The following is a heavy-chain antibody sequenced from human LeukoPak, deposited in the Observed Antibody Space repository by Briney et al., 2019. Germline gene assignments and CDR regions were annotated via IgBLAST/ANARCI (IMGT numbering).Heavy chain of an antibody. D-gene: IGHD2-21*02. Sequence: SVKVSCKASGYTFTGYYMHWVRQAPGQGLEWMGGIIPIFGTANYAQKFQGRVTITADESTSTAYMELSSLRSEDTAVYYCARVAAYCGGDCYFSLDAFDIWGQGTMVTVSS. J-gene: IGHJ3*02. CDR1: GYTFTGYY. V-gene: IGHV1-69*13. CDR3: ARVAAYCGGDCYFSLDAFDI. CDR2: IIPIFGTA.